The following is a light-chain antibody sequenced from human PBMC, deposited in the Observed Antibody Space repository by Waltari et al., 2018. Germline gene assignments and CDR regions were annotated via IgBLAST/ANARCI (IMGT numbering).Light chain of an antibody. CDR1: QNVGNY. V-gene: IGKV3-11*01. Sequence: EIVLTQSPATLSLSPGEGATLSCRTSQNVGNYLAWYPQKPGQAPRLLIYDTANRATGIPARFSGSGSGTDFTLTISGLEPEDFAVYYCQHRSNWPLNFGGGTKVEIK. CDR3: QHRSNWPLN. CDR2: DTA. J-gene: IGKJ4*01.